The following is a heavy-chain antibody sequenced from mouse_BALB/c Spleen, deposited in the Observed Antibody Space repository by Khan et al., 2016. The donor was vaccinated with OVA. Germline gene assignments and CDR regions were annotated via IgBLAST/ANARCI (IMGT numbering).Heavy chain of an antibody. CDR3: ASGLTGSFVY. CDR2: ISSVGDYT. J-gene: IGHJ3*01. V-gene: IGHV5-6*01. Sequence: EVELVESGGDLVKPGGSLKLSCTASGFTFSSYSMSWVRQTPDKRLEWVTTISSVGDYTYYPDSVKGRFTISRDNAKNTLYLQMSSLKSEDTAMYCCASGLTGSFVYWGQGTLVTVSA. CDR1: GFTFSSYS. D-gene: IGHD4-1*01.